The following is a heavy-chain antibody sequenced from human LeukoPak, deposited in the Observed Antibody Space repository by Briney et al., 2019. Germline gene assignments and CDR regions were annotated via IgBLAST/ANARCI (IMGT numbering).Heavy chain of an antibody. CDR2: IVGSGGSI. Sequence: AGGSLRLSCVASGFTLSSYSMSWVRQAPGEGLDWVSTIVGSGGSIYYADSVKGRFTLSRDNFKNTLYLQMDSLRAEDTALYYCATQNFDYWGQATLVTVSS. V-gene: IGHV3-23*01. CDR3: ATQNFDY. CDR1: GFTLSSYS. J-gene: IGHJ4*02.